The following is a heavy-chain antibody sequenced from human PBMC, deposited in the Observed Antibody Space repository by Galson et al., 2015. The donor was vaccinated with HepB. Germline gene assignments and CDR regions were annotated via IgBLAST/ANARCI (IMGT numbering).Heavy chain of an antibody. Sequence: SVKVSCKASGYTFSDFGISWVRQAPGQGLEWMGWISVYNGNTNYAQKFQGRVIMTTDTSTSTAYMELRSLRSDDTAVYYCARDGPQGWEVPYYFDFWGQGTLVTVSS. CDR2: ISVYNGNT. J-gene: IGHJ4*02. CDR1: GYTFSDFG. D-gene: IGHD1-26*01. V-gene: IGHV1-18*01. CDR3: ARDGPQGWEVPYYFDF.